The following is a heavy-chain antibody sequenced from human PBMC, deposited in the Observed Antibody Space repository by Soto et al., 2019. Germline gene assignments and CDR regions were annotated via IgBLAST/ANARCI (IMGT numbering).Heavy chain of an antibody. CDR1: GYSFTNNY. J-gene: IGHJ4*02. D-gene: IGHD3-3*01. V-gene: IGHV1-46*01. CDR2: INPSGAST. Sequence: QVQLVQSGAEVIKPGASVKISCKASGYSFTNNYINWVRQAPGQGLEWVGLINPSGASTTYAQNFQARVPMTMDTSTRTVDMQLSSLRSDDTAVYYCARVYGLVKHDDFWCGYYDYCGQGTQVTVSS. CDR3: ARVYGLVKHDDFWCGYYDY.